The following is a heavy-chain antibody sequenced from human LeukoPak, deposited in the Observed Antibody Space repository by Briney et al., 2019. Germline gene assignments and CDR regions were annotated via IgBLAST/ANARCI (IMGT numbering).Heavy chain of an antibody. CDR2: VFYTGKT. CDR3: ARVFDS. V-gene: IGHV4-39*07. J-gene: IGHJ4*02. Sequence: SETLSLTCTVSGGSVSTSDYSWGWIRQSPVKGLEWIGDVFYTGKTNYNPSLRGRATISIDTSKNQFSLKLTYVTAADSAVYYCARVFDSWGQGTLVTVSS. CDR1: GGSVSTSDYS.